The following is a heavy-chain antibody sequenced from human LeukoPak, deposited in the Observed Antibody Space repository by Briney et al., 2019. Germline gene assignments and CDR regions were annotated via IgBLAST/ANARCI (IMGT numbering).Heavy chain of an antibody. J-gene: IGHJ4*02. D-gene: IGHD3-10*01. V-gene: IGHV3-30-3*01. CDR2: ISYDGSNK. CDR1: GFTFSSYA. Sequence: GGSLRLSCAASGFTFSSYAMHWVRQAPGKGLEWVAVISYDGSNKYYADSVKGRFTISRDNSKNTLYLQMTSLRAEDTAVYYCARDGRVRGVIIYYFDYWGQGTLVTVSS. CDR3: ARDGRVRGVIIYYFDY.